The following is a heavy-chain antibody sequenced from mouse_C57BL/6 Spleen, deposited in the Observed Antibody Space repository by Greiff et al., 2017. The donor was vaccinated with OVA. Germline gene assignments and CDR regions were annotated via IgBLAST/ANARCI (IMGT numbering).Heavy chain of an antibody. J-gene: IGHJ2*01. CDR3: ARWETAQAHYFDY. V-gene: IGHV1-52*01. Sequence: QQSCKASGYTFTSYWMHWVKQRPIQGLEWIGNIDPSDSETHYNQKFKDKATLTVDKSSSTAYMQLSSLTSEDSAVYYCARWETAQAHYFDYWGQGTTLTVSS. CDR1: GYTFTSYW. D-gene: IGHD3-2*02. CDR2: IDPSDSET.